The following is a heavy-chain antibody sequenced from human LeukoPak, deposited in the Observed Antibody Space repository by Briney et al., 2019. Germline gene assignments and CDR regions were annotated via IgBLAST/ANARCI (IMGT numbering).Heavy chain of an antibody. CDR3: ARGRSTLLFDY. J-gene: IGHJ4*02. D-gene: IGHD3-16*02. CDR2: MNPNSGNT. Sequence: GASVKVSCKASGYTFTSYDINWVRQATGQGLEWMGWMNPNSGNTGYAQKFQGRVTIARNTSISTAYMELSSLRSEDTAVYYCARGRSTLLFDYWGQGTLVTVSS. CDR1: GYTFTSYD. V-gene: IGHV1-8*03.